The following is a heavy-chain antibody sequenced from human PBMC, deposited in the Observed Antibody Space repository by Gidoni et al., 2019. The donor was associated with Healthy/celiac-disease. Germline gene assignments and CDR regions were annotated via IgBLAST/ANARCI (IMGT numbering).Heavy chain of an antibody. D-gene: IGHD3-3*01. Sequence: QLQLQESGPGLVKPSETLSLTCTVSGGSISSSSYYWGWIRQPPGKGLEWIGSSYYSGGTYYNPSLKCRVTISVDTSKNQFSLKLRSVTAADTAVYYCARHEVLFTFECWGQGTLVTVSS. CDR2: SYYSGGT. CDR3: ARHEVLFTFEC. V-gene: IGHV4-39*01. J-gene: IGHJ4*02. CDR1: GGSISSSSYY.